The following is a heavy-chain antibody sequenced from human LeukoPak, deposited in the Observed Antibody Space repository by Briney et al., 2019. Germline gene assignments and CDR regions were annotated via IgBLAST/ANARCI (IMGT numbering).Heavy chain of an antibody. Sequence: NPSETLSLTCTVSGYSISSGYYWGWIRQPPGKGLEWIGSIYHSGSTYYNPSLKSRVTISVDTSKSQFSLKLSSVTAADTAVYYCARDHFDWLYPNWFDPWGQGTLVTVSS. CDR2: IYHSGST. V-gene: IGHV4-38-2*02. J-gene: IGHJ5*02. CDR3: ARDHFDWLYPNWFDP. CDR1: GYSISSGYY. D-gene: IGHD3-9*01.